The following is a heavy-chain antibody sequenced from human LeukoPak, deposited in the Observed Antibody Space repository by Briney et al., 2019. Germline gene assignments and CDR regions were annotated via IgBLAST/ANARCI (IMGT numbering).Heavy chain of an antibody. Sequence: GASVKVSCKASGYTFTSYYMHWVRQAPGQGLEWMGIINPSGGSTSYAQKFQGRVTTTRDTSTSTVYMELSSLRSEDTAVYYCARDTALELSFDYWGQGTLVTVSS. V-gene: IGHV1-46*01. D-gene: IGHD1-7*01. CDR3: ARDTALELSFDY. CDR1: GYTFTSYY. CDR2: INPSGGST. J-gene: IGHJ4*02.